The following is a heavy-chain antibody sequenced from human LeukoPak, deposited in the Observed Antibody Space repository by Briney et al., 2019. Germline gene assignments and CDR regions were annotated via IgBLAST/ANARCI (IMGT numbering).Heavy chain of an antibody. CDR1: GGSISSSGYS. CDR3: ASTVTKTSGAFDI. V-gene: IGHV4-39*01. D-gene: IGHD4-17*01. J-gene: IGHJ3*02. Sequence: MSSETLSLTCTVSGGSISSSGYSWGWIRQPPGKGLEWIGSIYYSGSTYYNPSLKSRVTISVDTSKNQFSLKLSSVTAADTAVYYCASTVTKTSGAFDIWGQGTMVTVSS. CDR2: IYYSGST.